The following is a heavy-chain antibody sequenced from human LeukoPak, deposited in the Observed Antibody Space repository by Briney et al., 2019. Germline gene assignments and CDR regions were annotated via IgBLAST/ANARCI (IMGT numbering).Heavy chain of an antibody. CDR2: INPSGGST. Sequence: GASVTVSCKASGYTFTTDYIHWVRQAPGQGLEWMGLINPSGGSTTYAQKFQGRVIMTGDTSTSTVYMELRSLRSEDTAVYYCARARGSGSYYGHDYYYYYYMDVWGQGTTVTVSS. V-gene: IGHV1-46*01. J-gene: IGHJ6*03. CDR3: ARARGSGSYYGHDYYYYYYMDV. D-gene: IGHD3-10*01. CDR1: GYTFTTDY.